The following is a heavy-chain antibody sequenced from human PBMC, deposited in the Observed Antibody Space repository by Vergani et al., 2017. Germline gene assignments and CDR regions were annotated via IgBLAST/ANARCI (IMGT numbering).Heavy chain of an antibody. CDR2: INWNGGST. D-gene: IGHD3-3*01. J-gene: IGHJ4*02. V-gene: IGHV3-20*04. CDR1: GFTFDDYG. CDR3: ARERNAYYDFWSGYYTQYYFDY. Sequence: EVQLVESGGGVVRPGGSLRLSCAASGFTFDDYGMSWARQAPGKGLEGVSGINWNGGSTGYADSVKGRFTISRDNAKNSLYLQMNSLRAEDTALYYCARERNAYYDFWSGYYTQYYFDYWGQGTLVTVSS.